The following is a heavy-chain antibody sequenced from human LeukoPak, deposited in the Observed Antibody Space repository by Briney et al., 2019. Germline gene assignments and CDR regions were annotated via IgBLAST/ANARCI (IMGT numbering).Heavy chain of an antibody. Sequence: GASVKVSCKASGYTFTTYYVHWVRQAPGQGLEWMGIINPSGGSTTYAQKFRGRLTMTRDMSTSTVYMELSSLRSEDTAVYYCARGLTGTYYFDYWGQGTLVTVSS. J-gene: IGHJ4*02. CDR3: ARGLTGTYYFDY. CDR1: GYTFTTYY. V-gene: IGHV1-46*01. CDR2: INPSGGST. D-gene: IGHD3-10*01.